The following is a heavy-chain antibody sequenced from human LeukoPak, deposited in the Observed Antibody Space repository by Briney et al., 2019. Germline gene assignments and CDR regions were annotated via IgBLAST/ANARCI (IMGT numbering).Heavy chain of an antibody. CDR3: ARESAVPGNFAFDI. CDR1: GFTFSNFW. D-gene: IGHD3-10*02. CDR2: IKQDGREK. Sequence: GGSLRLSCAASGFTFSNFWMSWVRQAPGKGLEWVANIKQDGREKYYVDSVKGRFTISRDNAKNSQYLQMNSLRAEDTAVYYCARESAVPGNFAFDIWGQGTMVTVSS. J-gene: IGHJ3*02. V-gene: IGHV3-7*04.